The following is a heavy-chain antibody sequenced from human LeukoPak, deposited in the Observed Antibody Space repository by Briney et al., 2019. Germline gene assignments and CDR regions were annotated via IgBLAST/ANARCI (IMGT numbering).Heavy chain of an antibody. D-gene: IGHD2-21*02. CDR1: GYTFNNYN. J-gene: IGHJ2*01. V-gene: IGHV1-8*03. CDR3: ARGRLPGMSSLRTGWYFDL. Sequence: ASVRVSCKAFGYTFNNYNINWVRQATGQGLEWMGWMNPNSGNRVTAQKFQGRLTFTTDTSTGTGSMELSRLRFEDTAIYFCARGRLPGMSSLRTGWYFDLWGRGTQVIVSS. CDR2: MNPNSGNR.